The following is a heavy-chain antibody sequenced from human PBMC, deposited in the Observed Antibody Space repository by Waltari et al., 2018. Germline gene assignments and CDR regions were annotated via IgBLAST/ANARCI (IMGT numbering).Heavy chain of an antibody. CDR2: FIPILGTA. Sequence: QVQLVQSGAEVKKPGSSVKVSCKASGGTFSSYAISWVRKAPGQGLEWKGRFIPILGTANYAQKFQGRVTITADKSTSTAYMELSSLRSEDTAVYYCARNPRDGYNPYYYYGMDVWGQGTTVTVSS. V-gene: IGHV1-69*08. J-gene: IGHJ6*02. D-gene: IGHD5-12*01. CDR1: GGTFSSYA. CDR3: ARNPRDGYNPYYYYGMDV.